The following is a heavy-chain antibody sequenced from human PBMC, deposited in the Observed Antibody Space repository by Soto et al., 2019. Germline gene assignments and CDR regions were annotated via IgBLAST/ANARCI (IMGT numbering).Heavy chain of an antibody. J-gene: IGHJ6*02. CDR2: ISGSGGST. Sequence: EVQLLESGGGLVQPGGSLRLSCAASGFTFSSYAMSWVRQAPGKGLEWVSAISGSGGSTYYADSVKGRFTISRDNSKNRLYLQMNSLRAEETAVYYCANEASSSSGGYYYYGMDVWGQGTTVTVSS. CDR3: ANEASSSSGGYYYYGMDV. D-gene: IGHD6-6*01. CDR1: GFTFSSYA. V-gene: IGHV3-23*01.